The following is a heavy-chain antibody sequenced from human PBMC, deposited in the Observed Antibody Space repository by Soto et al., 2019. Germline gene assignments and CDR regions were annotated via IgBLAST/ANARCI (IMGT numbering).Heavy chain of an antibody. CDR3: ARLNRVATIPWCFDP. CDR1: GGSISRYY. CDR2: IYYRGST. V-gene: IGHV4-59*08. D-gene: IGHD5-12*01. Sequence: SETLSLTCTVSGGSISRYYRSWLRQPPGKGLGWIGYIYYRGSTTYHPSLKSRVTISVDTSKNQFSLKLSSVTAADTAVYYCARLNRVATIPWCFDPWGQVTLVTVS. J-gene: IGHJ5*02.